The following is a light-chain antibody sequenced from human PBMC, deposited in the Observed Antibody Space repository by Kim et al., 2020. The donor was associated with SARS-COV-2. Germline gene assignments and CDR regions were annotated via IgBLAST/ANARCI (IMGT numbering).Light chain of an antibody. CDR3: CSYTTSSTWV. Sequence: QSALTQPASVSGSPGQSITISCTGTSSDVGGYNYVSWYQHHPGKAPKLMIYDVTKRPSGVSNRFSGSKSGNTASLTISGLQADDEADYYCCSYTTSSTWVFGGGTKLTVL. CDR2: DVT. V-gene: IGLV2-14*03. J-gene: IGLJ3*02. CDR1: SSDVGGYNY.